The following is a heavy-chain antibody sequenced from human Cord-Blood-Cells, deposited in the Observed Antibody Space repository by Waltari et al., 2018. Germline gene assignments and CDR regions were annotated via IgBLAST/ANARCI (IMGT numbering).Heavy chain of an antibody. V-gene: IGHV5-51*01. CDR1: GYSFTSYW. D-gene: IGHD2-2*01. J-gene: IGHJ3*02. CDR3: ARQSYCSSTSCYAFDI. CDR2: IYPGDSDT. Sequence: EVQLVQSGAEVKKPGESLKISCKGSGYSFTSYWIGWVRQMPGKGLEWMGIIYPGDSDTRYSPSFQGQVTISADKSISTAYLQGSSLKASDTAMYYCARQSYCSSTSCYAFDIWGQGTMVTVSS.